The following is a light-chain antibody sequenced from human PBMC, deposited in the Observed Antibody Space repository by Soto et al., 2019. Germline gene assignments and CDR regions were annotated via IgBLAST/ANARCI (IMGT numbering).Light chain of an antibody. V-gene: IGLV2-14*01. Sequence: QSALTQPASVSGSAGRSITISCTGASSDVGGYNYVSWYQQHPGKAPKLMIYEVSNLPSGVSNRFSGSKSGNTASLTISGLQAEDEGDYYCSSYTSSSTPVVFGGGTKLTV. J-gene: IGLJ2*01. CDR2: EVS. CDR3: SSYTSSSTPVV. CDR1: SSDVGGYNY.